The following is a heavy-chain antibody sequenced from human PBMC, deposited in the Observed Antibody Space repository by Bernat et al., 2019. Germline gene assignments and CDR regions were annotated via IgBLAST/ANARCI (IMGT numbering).Heavy chain of an antibody. CDR3: AKDRPGGFVF. J-gene: IGHJ4*02. CDR2: ISGIGDST. V-gene: IGHV3-23*04. D-gene: IGHD3-16*01. CDR1: GFTFISYA. Sequence: EVQLVESGGGLVQPGGSLRLSCAASGFTFISYAMSWVRQAPGKGLEWFSFISGIGDSTYYADSVKGRFTISRDNSKNTLYLQMNSLRAEDTAVYYCAKDRPGGFVFWVQGTLVTVSS.